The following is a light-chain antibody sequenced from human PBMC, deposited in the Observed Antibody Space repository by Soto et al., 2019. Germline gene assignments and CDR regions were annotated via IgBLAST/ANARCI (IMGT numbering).Light chain of an antibody. CDR3: QSYDSSLSGWV. Sequence: QSVLTQPPSVSGAPGQRVTISCTGRNSNIGAGYDVHWYQQLPGTAPKLLIYGNTNRPSGVPDRFSGSKSVTSASLAITGLAAVDEADYYCQSYDSSLSGWVFGGGTKVTVL. CDR1: NSNIGAGYD. V-gene: IGLV1-40*01. J-gene: IGLJ3*02. CDR2: GNT.